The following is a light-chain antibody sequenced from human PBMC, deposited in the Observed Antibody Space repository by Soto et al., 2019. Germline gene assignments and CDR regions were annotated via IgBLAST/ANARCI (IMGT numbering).Light chain of an antibody. CDR2: DAS. CDR3: QQRQYWPPIT. Sequence: PGERATLSCRASQSVSSYLAWYQQKPGQAPRLLIYDASNTATGIPARFSGSVSGTDFTLTIRSLEPEDCAIYYCQQRQYWPPITFGQGTRLEIK. CDR1: QSVSSY. V-gene: IGKV3-11*01. J-gene: IGKJ5*01.